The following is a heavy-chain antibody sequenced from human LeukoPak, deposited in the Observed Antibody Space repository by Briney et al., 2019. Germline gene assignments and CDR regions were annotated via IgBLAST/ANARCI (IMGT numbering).Heavy chain of an antibody. CDR1: GGTFSSYA. CDR2: ISAYNGNT. D-gene: IGHD3-3*01. J-gene: IGHJ6*02. V-gene: IGHV1-18*01. Sequence: ASVKVSCKASGGTFSSYAISWVRQAPGQGLEWMGWISAYNGNTNYAQKLQGRVTMTTDTSTSTAYMELRSLRSDDTAVYYCARDHPTIFGVVAYYYYGMDVWGQGTTVTVSS. CDR3: ARDHPTIFGVVAYYYYGMDV.